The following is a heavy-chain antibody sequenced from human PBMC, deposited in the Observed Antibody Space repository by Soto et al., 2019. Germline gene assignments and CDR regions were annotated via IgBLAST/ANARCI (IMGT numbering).Heavy chain of an antibody. CDR3: ARKSIRENWFDP. D-gene: IGHD1-26*01. CDR1: GFTFSSYS. V-gene: IGHV3-21*01. J-gene: IGHJ5*02. CDR2: ISSSSSYI. Sequence: GGSLRLSCAASGFTFSSYSMNWVRQAPGKGLEWVSSISSSSSYIYYADSVKGRFTISRDNAKNSLYLQMNSLRAEDTAVYYCARKSIRENWFDPLGQGTLVTVSS.